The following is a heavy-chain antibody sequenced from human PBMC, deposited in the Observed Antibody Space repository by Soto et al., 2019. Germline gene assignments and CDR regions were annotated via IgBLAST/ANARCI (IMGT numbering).Heavy chain of an antibody. V-gene: IGHV4-59*01. D-gene: IGHD2-21*02. Sequence: QVQLQESGPGLVKPSETLSLTCTVSGGSISSYYWSWIRQPPGKGLEWIGYIYYSGSTNYNPSLKSRVTISVDTSKNQFSLKLSSVTAADTAVYYCARDRGDYGLDYWGQGTLVTVSS. CDR3: ARDRGDYGLDY. J-gene: IGHJ4*02. CDR2: IYYSGST. CDR1: GGSISSYY.